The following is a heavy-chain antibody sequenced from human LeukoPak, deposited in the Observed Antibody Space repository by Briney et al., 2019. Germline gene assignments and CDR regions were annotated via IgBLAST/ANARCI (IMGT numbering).Heavy chain of an antibody. D-gene: IGHD6-13*01. V-gene: IGHV6-1*01. Sequence: SQTLSLTCAISGDSVSSNSAAWNWIRQSPSRGLEWLGRTCYRSKWYNDYAVSVKSRITINPDTSKNQFSLQLNSVTPEDTAVYYCARDGDSSSWSGSYYFDYWGQGTLVTVSS. CDR3: ARDGDSSSWSGSYYFDY. CDR1: GDSVSSNSAA. CDR2: TCYRSKWYN. J-gene: IGHJ4*02.